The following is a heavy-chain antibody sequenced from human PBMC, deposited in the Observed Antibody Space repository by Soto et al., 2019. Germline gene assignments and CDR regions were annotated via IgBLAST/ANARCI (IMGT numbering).Heavy chain of an antibody. CDR2: TFYSGST. J-gene: IGHJ4*01. V-gene: IGHV4-61*03. CDR1: GGSVTSGSYS. Sequence: QVQLQESGPGLVKPSETLSLTCNVSGGSVTSGSYSWNWIRQPPGKGLEWLGYTFYSGSTNYNPSLKSRATISIDTSKNLLSLKLASVTAADTAIYYCARDSGSGANFDSWGHGTLVTVSS. CDR3: ARDSGSGANFDS. D-gene: IGHD3-10*01.